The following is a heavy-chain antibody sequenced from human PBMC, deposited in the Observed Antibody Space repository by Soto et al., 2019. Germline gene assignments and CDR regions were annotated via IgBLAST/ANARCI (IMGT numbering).Heavy chain of an antibody. J-gene: IGHJ6*02. Sequence: GGSLRLSCAASGFTFSGSAMHWVRQASGKGLEWVGRIRSKANSYATAYAASVKGRFTISRDDSKNTAYLQMNSLKTEDTAVYYCSTTSPAEGDYYYGMDVWGQGTTVTVSS. CDR2: IRSKANSYAT. CDR1: GFTFSGSA. CDR3: STTSPAEGDYYYGMDV. V-gene: IGHV3-73*01. D-gene: IGHD2-21*01.